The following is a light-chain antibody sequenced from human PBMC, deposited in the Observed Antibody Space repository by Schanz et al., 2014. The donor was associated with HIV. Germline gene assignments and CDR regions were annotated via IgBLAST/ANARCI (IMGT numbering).Light chain of an antibody. CDR1: QSLGGSQ. J-gene: IGKJ2*01. Sequence: ETVLTQSPGSLSLSPGERATLSCRASQSLGGSQLAWYQHKPGQAPRLLIYGAFRRATGIPDRFSGSGSGTEFTLTISRLEPEDFAVYYCQQYSSPPFAFGQGTKVEIK. CDR3: QQYSSPPFA. CDR2: GAF. V-gene: IGKV3-20*01.